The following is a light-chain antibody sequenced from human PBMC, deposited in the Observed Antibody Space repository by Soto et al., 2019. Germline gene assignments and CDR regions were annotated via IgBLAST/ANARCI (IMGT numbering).Light chain of an antibody. CDR1: SSNIGAGYD. CDR2: GNS. Sequence: QSVLTQPPSVSGAPGQRVTISCTGSSSNIGAGYDVHWYQQLPGTAPKLLIYGNSNRPSGVPDRFSGSKSGTSASLAITGLAADDEADYYCQSYDSSLSVVFGGGTKLTVL. CDR3: QSYDSSLSVV. V-gene: IGLV1-40*01. J-gene: IGLJ2*01.